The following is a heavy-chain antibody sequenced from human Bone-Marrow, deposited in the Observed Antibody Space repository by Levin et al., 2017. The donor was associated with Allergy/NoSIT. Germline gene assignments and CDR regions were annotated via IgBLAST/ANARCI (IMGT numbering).Heavy chain of an antibody. D-gene: IGHD3-3*01. CDR3: SRWTAGSLGGWFDT. J-gene: IGHJ5*02. CDR1: GFSLNPASLG. CDR2: VYWDDDK. Sequence: SGPTLVKPTQTLTLTCTFSGFSLNPASLGVGWIRQPPGKALECLALVYWDDDKLYNPSLRGRLIITKDTSKNQVVLDMGNMDPADTATYYCSRWTAGSLGGWFDTWGQGTLVTVPS. V-gene: IGHV2-5*02.